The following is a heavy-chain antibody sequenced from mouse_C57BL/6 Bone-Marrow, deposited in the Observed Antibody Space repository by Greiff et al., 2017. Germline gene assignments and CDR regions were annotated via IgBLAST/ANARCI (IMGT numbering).Heavy chain of an antibody. CDR2: IYPRSGNT. Sequence: QVQLQQSGAELARPGASVKLSCKASGYTFTSYGISWVKQRTGQGLEWIGEIYPRSGNTYYNEKFKGKATLTADKSSSTAYMELRSLTSEDSAVYFCAPLGGSSHWYFDVWGTGTTVTVSS. CDR3: APLGGSSHWYFDV. D-gene: IGHD1-1*01. V-gene: IGHV1-81*01. J-gene: IGHJ1*03. CDR1: GYTFTSYG.